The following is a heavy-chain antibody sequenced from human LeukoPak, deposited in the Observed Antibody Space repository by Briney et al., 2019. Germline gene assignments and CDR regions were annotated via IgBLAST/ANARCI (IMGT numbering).Heavy chain of an antibody. V-gene: IGHV3-30*04. CDR3: ARDRYYYGSGMGDV. D-gene: IGHD3-10*01. J-gene: IGHJ6*02. Sequence: GGSLRLSCAASGFTFSSYAMHWVRQAPGKGLEWVAVISYDGSNKYYADSVKGRFTISRDNPKNTLYLQMNSLRAEDTAVYYCARDRYYYGSGMGDVWGQGTTVTVSS. CDR1: GFTFSSYA. CDR2: ISYDGSNK.